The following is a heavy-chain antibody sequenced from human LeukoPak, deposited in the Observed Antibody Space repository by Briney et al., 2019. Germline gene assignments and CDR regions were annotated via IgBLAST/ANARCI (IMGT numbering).Heavy chain of an antibody. CDR1: GGTFSSYA. CDR2: IIPIFGTA. Sequence: SVKVSCKASGGTFSSYAISWVRQAPGQGLEWMGGIIPIFGTANYAQKFQGRVTITADESTSTAYMGLSSLRSEDTAVYYCASTNRDHCSSTSCPPGDYWGQGTLVTVSS. CDR3: ASTNRDHCSSTSCPPGDY. J-gene: IGHJ4*02. V-gene: IGHV1-69*13. D-gene: IGHD2-2*01.